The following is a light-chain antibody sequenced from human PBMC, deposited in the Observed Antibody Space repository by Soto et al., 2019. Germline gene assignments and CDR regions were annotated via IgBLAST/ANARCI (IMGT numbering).Light chain of an antibody. J-gene: IGKJ1*01. CDR2: AAS. V-gene: IGKV1-9*01. CDR1: QDIRNY. Sequence: DIQLTQSPSLLSTSVVDRVTITCRASQDIRNYLAWYQQKPGKAPKVLIYAASTLLSGVPSRFSGSGSGTEFSLTISSLQPEDFATYYCQQLDSYPRTFGQGTKVDIK. CDR3: QQLDSYPRT.